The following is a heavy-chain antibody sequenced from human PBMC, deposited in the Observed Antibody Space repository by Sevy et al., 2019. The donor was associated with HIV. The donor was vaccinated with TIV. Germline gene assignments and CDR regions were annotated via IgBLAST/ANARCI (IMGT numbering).Heavy chain of an antibody. CDR2: ISAYNGNT. CDR3: ARGGRRGDYYDTFDY. J-gene: IGHJ4*02. CDR1: GYTFTSYG. Sequence: ASVKVSCKASGYTFTSYGISWVRQAPGQGLEWMGWISAYNGNTNYAQKLQGRVTMTTDTSTSTAYMELRSLRSDDTAGYYCARGGRRGDYYDTFDYWGQGTLVTVSS. D-gene: IGHD3-22*01. V-gene: IGHV1-18*01.